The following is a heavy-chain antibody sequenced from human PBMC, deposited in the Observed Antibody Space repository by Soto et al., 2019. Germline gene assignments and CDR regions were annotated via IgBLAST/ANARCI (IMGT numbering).Heavy chain of an antibody. D-gene: IGHD3-10*01. CDR3: ARPLKPPLAYGSGRDYYYYGMDV. J-gene: IGHJ6*02. CDR1: GGSISSSSYY. Sequence: PSETLSLTSTVSGGSISSSSYYWGWIRQPPGKGLEWIGRFYYSGSTYYNPSLKSRVTISVDTSKNQFSLNLSSVTAADTAVYYCARPLKPPLAYGSGRDYYYYGMDVWGQGTTVT. V-gene: IGHV4-39*01. CDR2: FYYSGST.